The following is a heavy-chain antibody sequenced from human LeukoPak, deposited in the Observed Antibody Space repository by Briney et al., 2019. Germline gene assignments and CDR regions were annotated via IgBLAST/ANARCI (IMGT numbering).Heavy chain of an antibody. J-gene: IGHJ6*02. V-gene: IGHV1-18*01. CDR3: ARLQQWLVPGSGSMDV. D-gene: IGHD6-19*01. CDR2: ISAYNGNT. CDR1: GDTFTSYG. Sequence: GASVKVSCKASGDTFTSYGISWVRQAPGQGLEWMGWISAYNGNTNYAQKLQGRVTMTTDTSTSNAYMELRSLRSDDTAVYYCARLQQWLVPGSGSMDVWGQGTTVTVSS.